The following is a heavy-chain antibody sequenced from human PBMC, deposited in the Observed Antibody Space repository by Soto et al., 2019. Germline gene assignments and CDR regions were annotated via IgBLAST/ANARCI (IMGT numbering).Heavy chain of an antibody. CDR2: INHSGST. CDR3: ATFDSSSWYYFDY. D-gene: IGHD6-13*01. Sequence: SETLPLTCAVYGGSFSGYYWSWIRQPPGKGLEWIGEINHSGSTNYNPSLKSRVTISVDTSKNQFSLKLSSVTAADTAVYYCATFDSSSWYYFDYWGQGTLVTVSS. V-gene: IGHV4-34*01. J-gene: IGHJ4*02. CDR1: GGSFSGYY.